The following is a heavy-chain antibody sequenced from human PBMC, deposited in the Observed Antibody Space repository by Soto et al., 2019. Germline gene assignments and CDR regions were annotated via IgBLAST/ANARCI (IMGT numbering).Heavy chain of an antibody. Sequence: SETLSLTCIVSGGSMIEYFWSWIRQSPGKGLEWIGYIYYLGSTDYNPSLKSRVTISVDTSKRQFSLRLTSVTAADTAVYYCARDGYDGSGSPYPAYWGPGTQVTVSS. V-gene: IGHV4-59*01. CDR1: GGSMIEYF. D-gene: IGHD3-10*01. CDR2: IYYLGST. CDR3: ARDGYDGSGSPYPAY. J-gene: IGHJ4*02.